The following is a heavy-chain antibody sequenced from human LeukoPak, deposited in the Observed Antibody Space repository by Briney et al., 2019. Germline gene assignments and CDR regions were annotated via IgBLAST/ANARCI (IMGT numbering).Heavy chain of an antibody. V-gene: IGHV4-30-4*01. CDR2: MYYSGST. CDR3: ARPYYYDSRIDP. D-gene: IGHD3-22*01. J-gene: IGHJ5*02. CDR1: GGSISSGDYY. Sequence: HPSETLSLTCTVSGGSISSGDYYWSWIRRPPGKGLEWIAYMYYSGSTYYNPSLKSRVTMSADTSKNQLSLKLSSVTAADTAVYYCARPYYYDSRIDPWGQGILVTVSS.